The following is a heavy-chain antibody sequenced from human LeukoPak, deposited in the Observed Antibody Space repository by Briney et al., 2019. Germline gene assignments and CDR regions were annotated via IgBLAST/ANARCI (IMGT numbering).Heavy chain of an antibody. D-gene: IGHD3-22*01. Sequence: SETLSLTCTVSGGSISSGDYYWSWIRQPPGKGLEWIGYIYYSGSTYYNPSLKSRVTISVDTSKNQFSLKLSSVTAADTAVYYCARDSGYYYLFDYWGLGTLVTVSS. CDR2: IYYSGST. CDR1: GGSISSGDYY. J-gene: IGHJ4*02. CDR3: ARDSGYYYLFDY. V-gene: IGHV4-30-4*08.